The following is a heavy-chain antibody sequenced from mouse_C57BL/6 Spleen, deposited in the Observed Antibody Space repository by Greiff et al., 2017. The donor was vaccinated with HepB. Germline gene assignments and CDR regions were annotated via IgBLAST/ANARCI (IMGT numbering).Heavy chain of an antibody. J-gene: IGHJ4*01. Sequence: VQLQQSGPGLVQPSQSLSITCTVSGFSLTSYGVHWVRQPPGKGLEWLGVIWSGGSTDYNAAFISRLSISKDNSKSQVFFKMNSLQADDTAIYYCAKGTIYYGNYGAMDYWGQGTSVTVSS. D-gene: IGHD2-1*01. CDR3: AKGTIYYGNYGAMDY. V-gene: IGHV2-4*01. CDR1: GFSLTSYG. CDR2: IWSGGST.